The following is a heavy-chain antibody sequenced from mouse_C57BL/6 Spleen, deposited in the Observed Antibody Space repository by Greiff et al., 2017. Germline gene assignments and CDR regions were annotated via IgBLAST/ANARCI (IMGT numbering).Heavy chain of an antibody. CDR1: GFTFTDYY. Sequence: VQLQQSGPVLVKPGPSVKLSCKASGFTFTDYYMHWVKQSHGQSLEWIGLVDPYNGGTSYNAKFKGKATLTVDTSSSTAYMELNSLTSEDSAVYYCASGEAQASRYWGQGTTVTVYS. J-gene: IGHJ2*01. CDR3: ASGEAQASRY. CDR2: VDPYNGGT. D-gene: IGHD3-2*02. V-gene: IGHV1-36*01.